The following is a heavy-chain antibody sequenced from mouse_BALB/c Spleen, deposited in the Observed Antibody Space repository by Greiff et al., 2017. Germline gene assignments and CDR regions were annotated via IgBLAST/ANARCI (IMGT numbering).Heavy chain of an antibody. CDR3: ARGDYYAMDY. Sequence: QVQLQQPGAELVKPGASVKLSCKASGYTFPSYWMPWVKQRPGQGLEWIGEINPSNGRTTYNEKFKSKATLTVDKSSSTAYMQLSSLTSEDSAVYDCARGDYYAMDYWGQGTSVTVSS. V-gene: IGHV1S81*02. CDR1: GYTFPSYW. J-gene: IGHJ4*01. CDR2: INPSNGRT.